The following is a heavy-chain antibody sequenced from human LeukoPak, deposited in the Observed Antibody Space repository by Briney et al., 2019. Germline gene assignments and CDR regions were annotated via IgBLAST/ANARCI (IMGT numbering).Heavy chain of an antibody. V-gene: IGHV4-39*01. CDR1: GGSISSSSYY. D-gene: IGHD1-26*01. J-gene: IGHJ6*03. CDR3: ARPGGIEDYYYYMDV. CDR2: IYYSGST. Sequence: SETLSLTCTVSGGSISSSSYYWGWIRQPPGKGLEWIGSIYYSGSTYYNPSLKSRVTISVDTSKNQFCLKLSSVTAADTAVYYCARPGGIEDYYYYMDVWGKGTTVTVSS.